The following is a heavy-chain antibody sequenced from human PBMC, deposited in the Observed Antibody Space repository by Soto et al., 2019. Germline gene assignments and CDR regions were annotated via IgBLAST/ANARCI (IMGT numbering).Heavy chain of an antibody. CDR3: ARYSDSSGYYHNWFDP. CDR1: GGSISSGDYY. CDR2: IYYSGST. D-gene: IGHD3-22*01. Sequence: PSETLSLTCSVSGGSISSGDYYWSCIRQPPGKGLEWIGYIYYSGSTYYNPSLKSRVTISVDTSKNQFSLKLSSVTAADTAVYYCARYSDSSGYYHNWFDPWGQVTLGAAAS. J-gene: IGHJ5*02. V-gene: IGHV4-30-4*01.